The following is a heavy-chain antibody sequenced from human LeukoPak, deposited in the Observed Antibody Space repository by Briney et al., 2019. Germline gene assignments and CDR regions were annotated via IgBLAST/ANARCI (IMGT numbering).Heavy chain of an antibody. CDR3: TRDSLYGSGTQGDC. J-gene: IGHJ4*02. CDR1: GFIFNNYA. D-gene: IGHD3-10*01. Sequence: GRSLRLSCVASGFIFNNYAMHWVRQAPGKGLEWVAVISYDGGNEYYADSVKGRFTISRDTSKNTLYLQMSSLRAEDTAIYYCTRDSLYGSGTQGDCWGQGTLVTVSS. CDR2: ISYDGGNE. V-gene: IGHV3-30-3*01.